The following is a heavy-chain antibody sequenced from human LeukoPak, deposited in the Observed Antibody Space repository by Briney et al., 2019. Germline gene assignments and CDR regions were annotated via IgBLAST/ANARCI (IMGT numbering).Heavy chain of an antibody. CDR3: ARQMTRGYSGYDADVYFDY. Sequence: SVMVSCKASGGTFSSYAISWVRQAPGQGLEWMGRIIPIFGTANYAQKFQGRVTITTDESTSTAYMELSSLRSEDTAVYYCARQMTRGYSGYDADVYFDYWGQGTLVTVSS. J-gene: IGHJ4*02. CDR2: IIPIFGTA. CDR1: GGTFSSYA. V-gene: IGHV1-69*05. D-gene: IGHD5-12*01.